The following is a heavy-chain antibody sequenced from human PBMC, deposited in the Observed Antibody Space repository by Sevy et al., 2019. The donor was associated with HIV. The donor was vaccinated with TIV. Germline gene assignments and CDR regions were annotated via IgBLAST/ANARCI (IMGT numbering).Heavy chain of an antibody. D-gene: IGHD4-17*01. V-gene: IGHV1-69*13. CDR2: IIPLLRLS. CDR1: GGTFTSYL. Sequence: ASVKVSCKTSGGTFTSYLISWERQAPGQGVEWMGGIIPLLRLSNYAQKLQGRLTITADETTSTVYMELRSLTSEDTAVYFCARDQDGDYVYWGQGSLVTVSS. CDR3: ARDQDGDYVY. J-gene: IGHJ4*02.